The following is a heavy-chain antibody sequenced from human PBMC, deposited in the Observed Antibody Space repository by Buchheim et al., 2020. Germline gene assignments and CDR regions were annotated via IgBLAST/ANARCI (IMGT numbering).Heavy chain of an antibody. Sequence: EVQLVESGGGLVQPGGSLRLSCAASGFTFSSYSMNWVRQAPGKGLEWVSYISSSSTIYYADSVKGRFTISRDNAKNSLYLQMNSLRAEDTAVYYCARDLGGPTNLADGFDYWGQGTL. CDR2: ISSSSTI. V-gene: IGHV3-48*04. D-gene: IGHD3-16*01. CDR3: ARDLGGPTNLADGFDY. CDR1: GFTFSSYS. J-gene: IGHJ4*02.